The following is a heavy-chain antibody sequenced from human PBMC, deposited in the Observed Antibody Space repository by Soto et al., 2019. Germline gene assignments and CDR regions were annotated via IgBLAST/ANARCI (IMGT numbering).Heavy chain of an antibody. CDR1: GFSLSTAEVG. V-gene: IGHV2-5*02. CDR3: VHRDLEYSSSSPFDY. CDR2: MYWDDDK. J-gene: IGHJ4*02. Sequence: QITLKESGPALVKPTQTLTLTCTFSGFSLSTAEVGVGWIRQPPGKALEWLALMYWDDDKRYSPSLESRLTNTKDTSKNQVVLTMTNMDPEDTATYYCVHRDLEYSSSSPFDYWGQGTLVTVSS. D-gene: IGHD6-6*01.